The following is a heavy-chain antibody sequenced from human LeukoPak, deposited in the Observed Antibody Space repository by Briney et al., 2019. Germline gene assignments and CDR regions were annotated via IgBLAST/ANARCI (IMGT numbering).Heavy chain of an antibody. Sequence: PSETLSLTCAVYGGSFSGYYWSWIRQPPGKGLEWIGEINHSGSTNYNPSLKSRVTISVDTSKNQFSLKLSSVTAADTAVYYCARGRRIQLWLRTLNWFDPWGQGTLVTVSS. CDR3: ARGRRIQLWLRTLNWFDP. V-gene: IGHV4-34*01. CDR2: INHSGST. D-gene: IGHD5-18*01. CDR1: GGSFSGYY. J-gene: IGHJ5*02.